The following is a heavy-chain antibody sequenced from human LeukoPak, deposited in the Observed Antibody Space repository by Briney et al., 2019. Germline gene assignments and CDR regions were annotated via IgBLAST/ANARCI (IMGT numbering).Heavy chain of an antibody. CDR1: GYTFTGYY. CDR3: ARDFGSTVTTPDY. V-gene: IGHV1-2*02. Sequence: ASVKVSCKASGYTFTGYYMHWVRQAPGQGLEWMGWINPNSGGTNYAQKFQGRVTMTRDTSISTAYMELSRLRSDDTAVYYCARDFGSTVTTPDYWGRGTLVTVSS. J-gene: IGHJ4*02. D-gene: IGHD4-17*01. CDR2: INPNSGGT.